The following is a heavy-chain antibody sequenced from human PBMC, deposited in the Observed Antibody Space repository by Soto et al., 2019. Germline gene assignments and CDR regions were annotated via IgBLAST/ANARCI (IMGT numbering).Heavy chain of an antibody. CDR2: IIPMIGTT. Sequence: QVPLVQSGAEVKKPGSSVKVSCKASGGTFSSYAISWVRQAPGQGLEWMGGIIPMIGTTNYAQRFHGRVTLTAFESTTTVYMELSGLRYEDTAIYYCARDSGYCTTSSCHGGAFHIWGQGTLVTVSS. CDR1: GGTFSSYA. D-gene: IGHD2-2*01. V-gene: IGHV1-69*01. CDR3: ARDSGYCTTSSCHGGAFHI. J-gene: IGHJ3*02.